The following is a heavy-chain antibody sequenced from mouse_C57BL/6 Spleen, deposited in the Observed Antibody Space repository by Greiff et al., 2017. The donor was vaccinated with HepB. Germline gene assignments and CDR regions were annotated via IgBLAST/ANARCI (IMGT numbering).Heavy chain of an antibody. D-gene: IGHD4-1*02. Sequence: EVQRVESGGGLVQPGGSLSLSCAASGFTFTDYYMSWVRQPPGKALEWLGFIRNKANGYTTEYSASVKGRFTISRDNSQSILYLQMNALRAEDSATYYCARYPTGTYYFDYWGQGTTLTVSS. CDR1: GFTFTDYY. CDR2: IRNKANGYTT. CDR3: ARYPTGTYYFDY. V-gene: IGHV7-3*01. J-gene: IGHJ2*01.